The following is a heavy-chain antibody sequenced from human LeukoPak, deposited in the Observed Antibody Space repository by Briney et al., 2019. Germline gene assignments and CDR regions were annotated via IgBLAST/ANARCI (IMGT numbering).Heavy chain of an antibody. J-gene: IGHJ4*02. CDR1: GFTFSSYW. CDR2: MKQDGSEK. V-gene: IGHV3-7*01. CDR3: ARAGDYYDSSGYFYH. D-gene: IGHD3-22*01. Sequence: GGSLRLSCAASGFTFSSYWMSWARQAPGEGLEWVANMKQDGSEKYYVDSVKGRFTISRDNAKNSLYLQMNSLRAEDTAVYYCARAGDYYDSSGYFYHWGQGTLVTVSS.